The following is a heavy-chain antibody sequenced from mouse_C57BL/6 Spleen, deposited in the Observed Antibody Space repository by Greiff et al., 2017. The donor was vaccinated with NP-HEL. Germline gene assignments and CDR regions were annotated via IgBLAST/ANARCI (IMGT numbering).Heavy chain of an antibody. CDR3: TRDYGSSWFAY. CDR1: GYTFTDYE. CDR2: IDPETGGT. Sequence: QVQLQQSGAELVRPGASVTLSCKASGYTFTDYEMHWVKQTPVHGLEWIGAIDPETGGTAYNQKFKGTAILTADKSSSTAYMELRSLTSEDSAVYYCTRDYGSSWFAYWGQGTLVTVSA. D-gene: IGHD1-1*01. J-gene: IGHJ3*01. V-gene: IGHV1-15*01.